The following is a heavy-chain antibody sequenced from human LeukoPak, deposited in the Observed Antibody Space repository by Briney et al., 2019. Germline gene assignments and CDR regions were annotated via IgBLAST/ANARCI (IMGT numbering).Heavy chain of an antibody. V-gene: IGHV4-31*03. Sequence: SETLSLTCTVSGGSISSGGYYWSWIRQHPGKGLEWIGYIYYSGSTYYNPSLKSRVTISVDTSKNQFSLKLSSVTAADTAVYYCARRPRRAVNGSGSYYFDYWGQGTLVTVSS. D-gene: IGHD3-10*01. CDR3: ARRPRRAVNGSGSYYFDY. CDR2: IYYSGST. J-gene: IGHJ4*02. CDR1: GGSISSGGYY.